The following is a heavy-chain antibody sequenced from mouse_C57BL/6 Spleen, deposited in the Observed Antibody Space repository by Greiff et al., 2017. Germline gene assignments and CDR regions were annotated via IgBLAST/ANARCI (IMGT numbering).Heavy chain of an antibody. V-gene: IGHV1-62-2*01. CDR1: GYTFTEYT. J-gene: IGHJ2*01. D-gene: IGHD1-1*01. Sequence: VQLQQSGAELVKPGASVKLSCTASGYTFTEYTIHWVKQRSGQGLEWIGWFYPGSGSIKYNEKFKDKATLTADKSSSTVYMELSRLTSEDSAVYFCARHVPFYDYGSSYELDYWGQGTTLTVSS. CDR3: ARHVPFYDYGSSYELDY. CDR2: FYPGSGSI.